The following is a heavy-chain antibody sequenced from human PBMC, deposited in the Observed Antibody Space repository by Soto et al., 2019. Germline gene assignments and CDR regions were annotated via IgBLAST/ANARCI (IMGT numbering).Heavy chain of an antibody. CDR2: INAGNGNT. Sequence: QVQLVQSGAEVKKPGASVKDPCKASGYTFTSYAIHWVRQAPGQRLEWMGWINAGNGNTKYSQKFQGRVTITRDTSASTAYMELSSLRFEDMTVYYCARGLGGPGSYSDYWGQGTLVTVSS. J-gene: IGHJ4*02. CDR3: ARGLGGPGSYSDY. V-gene: IGHV1-3*01. D-gene: IGHD3-10*01. CDR1: GYTFTSYA.